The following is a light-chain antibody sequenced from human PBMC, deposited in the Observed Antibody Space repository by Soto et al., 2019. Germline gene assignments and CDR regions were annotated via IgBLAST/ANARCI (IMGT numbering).Light chain of an antibody. V-gene: IGKV3-20*01. CDR3: QQYMSSVT. Sequence: PGERATLSCRASQSVDSTFFAWYQKKPGQAPRRLMYGVSKRATGIPDRFSGSGSGTDFTLTISRLEPEDFAVYYCQQYMSSVTFGQGTRVVIK. CDR1: QSVDSTF. J-gene: IGKJ1*01. CDR2: GVS.